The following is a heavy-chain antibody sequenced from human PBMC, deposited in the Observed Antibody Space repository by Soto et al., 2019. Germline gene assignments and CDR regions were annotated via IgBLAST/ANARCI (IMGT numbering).Heavy chain of an antibody. J-gene: IGHJ4*02. V-gene: IGHV4-59*01. Sequence: PAETLSLTCTVSGGSIRSYYWTWVRQPPGKGLEWLGYIFYSGSTFYNPSLKSRVTISIHTSKSQFSLQLTSVTAADTAVYYCARGAADTAMVDSWGQGTLVTVSS. CDR3: ARGAADTAMVDS. CDR1: GGSIRSYY. D-gene: IGHD5-18*01. CDR2: IFYSGST.